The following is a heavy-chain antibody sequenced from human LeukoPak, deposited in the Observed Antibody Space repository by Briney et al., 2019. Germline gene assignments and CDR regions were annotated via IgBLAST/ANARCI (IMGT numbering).Heavy chain of an antibody. D-gene: IGHD5-18*01. CDR1: GDSISSISYY. J-gene: IGHJ3*02. CDR3: ARGRRGYSYGLGLSGHAFDI. CDR2: IYYAGST. V-gene: IGHV4-39*07. Sequence: PSETLSLTCTVSGDSISSISYYWGWIRQSPGKGLEWIGSIYYAGSTNYNPSLKSRVNKSVDTSKNQFSLKLSSVTAADTAVYYCARGRRGYSYGLGLSGHAFDIWGQGTMVTVSS.